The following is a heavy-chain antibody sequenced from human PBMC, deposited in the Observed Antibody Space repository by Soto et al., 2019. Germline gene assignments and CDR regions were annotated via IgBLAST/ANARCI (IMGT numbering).Heavy chain of an antibody. CDR3: ASTNYYDSSGYYPY. V-gene: IGHV3-33*01. D-gene: IGHD3-22*01. Sequence: VQLVESGGGVVQPGRSLRLSCAASGFTFSSYGMHWVRQAPGKGLEWVAVIWYDGSNKYYADSVKGRFTISRDNSKNTLYLQMNSLRAEDTAVYYCASTNYYDSSGYYPYWGQGTLVTVSS. CDR2: IWYDGSNK. J-gene: IGHJ4*02. CDR1: GFTFSSYG.